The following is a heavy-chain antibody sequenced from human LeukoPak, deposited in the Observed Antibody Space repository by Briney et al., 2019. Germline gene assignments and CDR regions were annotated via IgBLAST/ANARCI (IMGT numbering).Heavy chain of an antibody. CDR1: GVTFRDFG. V-gene: IGHV3-30*02. Sequence: GGSLRLSCAASGVTFRDFGMHWVRQAPGKGLEWVAFIRNDGSKDYYPDSVKGRFTISRDNSRTTLYLQMHSLRIEDTAVYYCVKGGSSSHNWFDPWGQGILATVSS. J-gene: IGHJ5*02. CDR3: VKGGSSSHNWFDP. CDR2: IRNDGSKD. D-gene: IGHD6-13*01.